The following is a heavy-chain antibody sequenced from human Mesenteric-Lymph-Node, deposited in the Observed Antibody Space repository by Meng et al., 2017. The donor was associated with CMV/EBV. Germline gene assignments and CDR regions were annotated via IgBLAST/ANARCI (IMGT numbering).Heavy chain of an antibody. Sequence: GESLKISCAASGFTFSNYGMHWVRQAPGKGLEWVAVIWYDGSNKYYADSVKGRFTISRDNSKNTLYLQMNSLRAEDTAVYYCARMEYSSSSVFDYWGQGTLVTVSS. D-gene: IGHD6-6*01. CDR2: IWYDGSNK. CDR1: GFTFSNYG. CDR3: ARMEYSSSSVFDY. V-gene: IGHV3-33*01. J-gene: IGHJ4*02.